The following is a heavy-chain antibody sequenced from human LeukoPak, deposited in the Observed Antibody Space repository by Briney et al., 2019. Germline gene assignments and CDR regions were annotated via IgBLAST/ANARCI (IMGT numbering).Heavy chain of an antibody. D-gene: IGHD3-10*01. CDR3: AKDMRGSGFNWFDP. Sequence: GGSLRLSCAASGFTFSSYAMSWVRQAPGKGLEWASAISGSGGSTYYADSVKGRFTISRDNSKNTLYLQMNSLRAEDTAVYYCAKDMRGSGFNWFDPWGQGTLVTVSS. CDR1: GFTFSSYA. V-gene: IGHV3-23*01. J-gene: IGHJ5*02. CDR2: ISGSGGST.